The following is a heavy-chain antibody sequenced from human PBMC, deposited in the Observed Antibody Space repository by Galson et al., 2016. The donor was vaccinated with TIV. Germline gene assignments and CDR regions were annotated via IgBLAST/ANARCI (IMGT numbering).Heavy chain of an antibody. CDR1: GGIFNNYA. V-gene: IGHV1-69*05. CDR2: ILPISATA. Sequence: SVKVSCKASGGIFNNYAINWVRQAPGQGLEWMGGILPISATANYAQNFQGRVAISTDESTSTVYMGLSSLRSEDTAVYFCARDLPCGGSCYFFDDWGQGTLVTVSS. CDR3: ARDLPCGGSCYFFDD. D-gene: IGHD2-15*01. J-gene: IGHJ4*02.